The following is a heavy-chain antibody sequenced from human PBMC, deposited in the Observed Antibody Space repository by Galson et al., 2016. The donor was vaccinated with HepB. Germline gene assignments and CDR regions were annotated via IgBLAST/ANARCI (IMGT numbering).Heavy chain of an antibody. CDR1: GYNFNKYW. V-gene: IGHV5-51*01. J-gene: IGHJ4*02. CDR3: ARGEGDVWSLDS. Sequence: QSGAEVKKPGESLKISCTGSGYNFNKYWIAWVRQMPGKGLEWMGIIYPGDSDTRYGPSFQGQVTISADKSISTGYLQWSSLKSSDTAIYFCARGEGDVWSLDSWGQGTLVTVSS. D-gene: IGHD2-21*01. CDR2: IYPGDSDT.